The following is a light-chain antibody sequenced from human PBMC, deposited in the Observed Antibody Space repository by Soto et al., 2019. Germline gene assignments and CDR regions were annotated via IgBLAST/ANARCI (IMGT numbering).Light chain of an antibody. CDR3: QTWGTGIRV. J-gene: IGLJ2*01. CDR1: RGHSSYD. Sequence: QSVLTQSPSASASLGASVKLTCTLSRGHSSYDIEWHQQQPEKGPRYLMKLNSDGSHSKGDGIPDRFSGSSSGAERYLTISSLQSEDEAYYFCQTWGTGIRVFGGGTKLTVL. V-gene: IGLV4-69*01. CDR2: LNSDGSH.